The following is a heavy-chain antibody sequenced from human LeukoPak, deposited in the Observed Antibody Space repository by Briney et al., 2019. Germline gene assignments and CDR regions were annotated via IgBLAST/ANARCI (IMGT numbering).Heavy chain of an antibody. CDR1: GGSISSYY. Sequence: SETLSLTCIVSGGSISSYYWSWIRQPPGKGLEWIGYIYTSGSTNYTPSLRGRFTISGDTSKNQFSLKLSSVTAADTAVYYCARRDYYYYYMDVWGKGTTVTVSS. CDR2: IYTSGST. CDR3: ARRDYYYYYMDV. V-gene: IGHV4-4*09. J-gene: IGHJ6*03.